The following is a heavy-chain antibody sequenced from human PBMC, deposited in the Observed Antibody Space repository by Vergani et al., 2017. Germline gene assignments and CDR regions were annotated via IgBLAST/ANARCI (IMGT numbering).Heavy chain of an antibody. CDR3: ARDAVDTAMVPARFDY. Sequence: EVQLVESGGGLVQPGGSLRLSCAASGFTFSSYEMNWVRQAPGKGLDWVSYISSSGSTIYYADSVKGRFTIPRDNAKNSLYLQMNSLRAEDTAVYYCARDAVDTAMVPARFDYWGQGTLVTVSS. D-gene: IGHD5-18*01. CDR2: ISSSGSTI. V-gene: IGHV3-48*03. CDR1: GFTFSSYE. J-gene: IGHJ4*02.